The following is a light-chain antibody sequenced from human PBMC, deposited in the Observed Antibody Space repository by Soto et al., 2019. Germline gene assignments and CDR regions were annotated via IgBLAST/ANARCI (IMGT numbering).Light chain of an antibody. CDR1: QSVTSSY. CDR2: GVS. V-gene: IGKV3-20*01. Sequence: EIVLTQSPGTLSLSPGERATLSCRASQSVTSSYLAWYQQKPGQAPRLLIYGVSSRATGITDRFSGSGSGTDFTLSISSLEPEDFAVYFCHQYGGSPGAFGQGTKLEIK. CDR3: HQYGGSPGA. J-gene: IGKJ2*01.